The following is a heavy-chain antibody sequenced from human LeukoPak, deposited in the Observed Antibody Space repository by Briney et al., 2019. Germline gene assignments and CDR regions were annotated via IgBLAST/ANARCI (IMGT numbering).Heavy chain of an antibody. CDR1: GFTFSSYW. V-gene: IGHV3-7*03. J-gene: IGHJ4*02. CDR2: IKKDGSDK. CDR3: ALISYCTTVTCYYLDY. Sequence: PGGSLRLSCAASGFTFSSYWMNWVRQAPGKGLEWVANIKKDGSDKNYLGSVKGRFTISRDNAKNSLYVQMNSLRVEDTAVYYCALISYCTTVTCYYLDYWGQGTLVTVSS. D-gene: IGHD2-8*01.